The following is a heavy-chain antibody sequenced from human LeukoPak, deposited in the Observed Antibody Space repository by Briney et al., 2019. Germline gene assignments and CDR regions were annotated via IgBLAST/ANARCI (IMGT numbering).Heavy chain of an antibody. CDR1: GGSITSYY. J-gene: IGHJ3*02. CDR2: IYASGST. V-gene: IGHV4-4*07. D-gene: IGHD2-2*01. CDR3: ARDPPGYCSGSSCYGAFYI. Sequence: SETLSLTCTVSGGSITSYYWNWIRQPAEKGLEWIGRIYASGSTNYNPSLKSRVTISIDMSKKQFSLKLTSVTAADTAVYYCARDPPGYCSGSSCYGAFYIWGQGTTVSVSS.